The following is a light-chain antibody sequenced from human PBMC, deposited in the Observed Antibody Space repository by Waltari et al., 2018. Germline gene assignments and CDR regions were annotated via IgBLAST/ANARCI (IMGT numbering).Light chain of an antibody. J-gene: IGKJ2*01. CDR1: QSISVN. CDR3: QXYDNWPFMYT. V-gene: IGKV3-15*01. CDR2: GAS. Sequence: EXVMTQSPATLSVSPGDTATLSCRASQSISVNLAWYQQKPGQPPRLLIYGASSRATDXPVRFSGSGSGTEFTLTISSLQSXDFXVYYCQXYDNWPFMYTFXQGTKLEIK.